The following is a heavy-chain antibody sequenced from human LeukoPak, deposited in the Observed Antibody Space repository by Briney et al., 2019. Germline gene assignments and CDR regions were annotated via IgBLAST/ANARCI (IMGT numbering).Heavy chain of an antibody. J-gene: IGHJ4*02. D-gene: IGHD3-3*01. V-gene: IGHV4-39*07. CDR3: ARDGEERTYYDFWSGYYTIGSLDY. CDR1: GGSIGGSTYY. CDR2: IYYSGST. Sequence: PSETLSLTCTVSGGSIGGSTYYWGWIRQAPGENPEWIGSIYYSGSTYYNPSLKSRVTISVDTSKNQFSLKLSSVTAADTAVYYCARDGEERTYYDFWSGYYTIGSLDYWGQGTLVTVSS.